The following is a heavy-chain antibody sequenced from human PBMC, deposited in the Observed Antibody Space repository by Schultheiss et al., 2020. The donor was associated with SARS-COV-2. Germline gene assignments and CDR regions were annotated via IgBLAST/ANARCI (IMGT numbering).Heavy chain of an antibody. Sequence: SQTLSLTCTVSGGSISSYYWSWIRQPPGKGLEWIGYIYYSGSTYYNTPLKSRVTISVDTSKNQFSLKLSSVTAADTVVYYCARDQSAVAVGENWFDPWGQGALVTVSS. V-gene: IGHV4-59*01. J-gene: IGHJ5*02. D-gene: IGHD6-19*01. CDR2: IYYSGST. CDR1: GGSISSYY. CDR3: ARDQSAVAVGENWFDP.